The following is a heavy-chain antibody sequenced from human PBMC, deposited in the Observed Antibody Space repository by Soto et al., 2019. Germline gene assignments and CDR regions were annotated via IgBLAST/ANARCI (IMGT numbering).Heavy chain of an antibody. V-gene: IGHV1-46*01. CDR2: FNPTSGST. J-gene: IGHJ4*02. CDR1: GYTFINYY. CDR3: ARALAAGDY. Sequence: QVQLVQSGAEVKKPGASVKLSCKASGYTFINYYIHWVRQAPGQGLEWMGIFNPTSGSTNYAQKFQGRVTLTMDTSTRTVYMELSSPRFDDTAVYYCARALAAGDYWGQGTLVTVSS. D-gene: IGHD6-13*01.